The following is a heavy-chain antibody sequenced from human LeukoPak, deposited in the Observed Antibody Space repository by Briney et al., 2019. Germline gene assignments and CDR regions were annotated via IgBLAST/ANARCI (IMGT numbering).Heavy chain of an antibody. CDR1: LYTLTEYY. CDR2: LSAGVGKT. D-gene: IGHD6-13*01. J-gene: IGHJ4*02. CDR3: VRNTAPSGNRCLDC. V-gene: IGHV1-2*02. Sequence: ATVTVSPAASLYTLTEYYIQLVRRAPREEPERVGGLSAGVGKTFNAQKFRGRVALTRETSSMTDYMDLFRVMSDDTATYYCVRNTAPSGNRCLDCWGQGTLVIVSS.